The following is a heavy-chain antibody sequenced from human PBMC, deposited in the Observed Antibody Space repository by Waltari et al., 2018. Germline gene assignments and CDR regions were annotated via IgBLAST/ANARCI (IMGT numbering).Heavy chain of an antibody. V-gene: IGHV3-30*01. J-gene: IGHJ6*02. CDR2: ISYDGSNK. Sequence: QVQLVESGGGVVQHGRSLRLSCAASGFTFSSYAMHWVRQAPGKGLGWVAVISYDGSNKYYADSVKGRFTISRDNSKNTLYLQMNSLRAEDTAVYYCARGSSRGYSYGYWGYYYYGMDVWGQGTTVTVSS. CDR1: GFTFSSYA. D-gene: IGHD5-18*01. CDR3: ARGSSRGYSYGYWGYYYYGMDV.